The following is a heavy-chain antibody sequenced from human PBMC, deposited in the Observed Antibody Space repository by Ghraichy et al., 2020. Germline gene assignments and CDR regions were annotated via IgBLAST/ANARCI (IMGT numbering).Heavy chain of an antibody. J-gene: IGHJ4*02. CDR3: AKGYLGYYDSSGPTVY. CDR1: GFTFSSYA. CDR2: ISGSGGST. V-gene: IGHV3-23*01. D-gene: IGHD3-22*01. Sequence: GGSLRLSCAASGFTFSSYAMSWVRQAPGKGLEWVSAISGSGGSTYYADSVKGRFTISRDNSKNTLYLQMNSLRAEDTAVYYCAKGYLGYYDSSGPTVYWGQGTLVTVSS.